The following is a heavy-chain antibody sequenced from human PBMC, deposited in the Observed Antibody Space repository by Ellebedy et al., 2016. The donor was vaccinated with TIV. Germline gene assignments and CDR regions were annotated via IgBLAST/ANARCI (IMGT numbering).Heavy chain of an antibody. V-gene: IGHV3-23*01. CDR1: GLTFSSHG. J-gene: IGHJ4*02. D-gene: IGHD2-21*02. CDR3: VVTGWRGGTIVPFTY. Sequence: GESLKISCAVSGLTFSSHGMSWVRQAPGTGLEWVSGLTSSGDSTYYADSVKGRFTISRDNSKNTLYLQMNSLRVEDTAVYYGVVTGWRGGTIVPFTYWGQGSLVTVSS. CDR2: LTSSGDST.